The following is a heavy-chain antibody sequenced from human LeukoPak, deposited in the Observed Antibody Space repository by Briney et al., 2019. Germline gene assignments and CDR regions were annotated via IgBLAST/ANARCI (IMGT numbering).Heavy chain of an antibody. Sequence: GSLRPSCATSGFTFSSYGLHRVRPAPGKGLEWGAFIQYDGSNKYYADSVKGRFTISRDNSKNTLYLQMNSLRAEDTAVYYCAKVTGSIAARPFDYWGQGTLVTVSS. D-gene: IGHD6-6*01. V-gene: IGHV3-30*02. CDR1: GFTFSSYG. J-gene: IGHJ4*02. CDR3: AKVTGSIAARPFDY. CDR2: IQYDGSNK.